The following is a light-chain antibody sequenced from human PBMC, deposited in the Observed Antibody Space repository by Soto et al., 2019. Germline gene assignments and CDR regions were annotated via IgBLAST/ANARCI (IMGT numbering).Light chain of an antibody. CDR1: SGSVSTSYY. Sequence: QAVVTQEPSFSVSPGGTVTLTCGLSSGSVSTSYYPSWYQQTPGQAPRTLIYSTNTRSSGVSNRFSGSKSGNTASLTISGLQAEDEADYYCSSYTSSSTRVFGGGTQLTVL. CDR3: SSYTSSSTRV. V-gene: IGLV8-61*01. CDR2: STN. J-gene: IGLJ2*01.